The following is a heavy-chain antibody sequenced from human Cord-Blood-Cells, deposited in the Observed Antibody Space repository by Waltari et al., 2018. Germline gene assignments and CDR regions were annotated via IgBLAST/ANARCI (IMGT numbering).Heavy chain of an antibody. V-gene: IGHV4-39*01. CDR2: IYYSGST. D-gene: IGHD3-9*01. CDR3: ARRTLLRYFDY. CDR1: GGSISSSRYY. J-gene: IGHJ4*02. Sequence: QLQLQESGPGLVKPSETLSLTCTVPGGSISSSRYYWGWIRQPPGKGLEWIGSIYYSGSTYYNPSLKSRVTISVDTSKNQFSLKLSSVTAADTAVYYCARRTLLRYFDYWGQGTLVTVSS.